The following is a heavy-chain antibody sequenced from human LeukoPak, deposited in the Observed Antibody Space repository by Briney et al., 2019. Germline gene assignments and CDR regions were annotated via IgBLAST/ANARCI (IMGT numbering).Heavy chain of an antibody. CDR3: ARARQARGSYLIDY. CDR1: GGSISSYY. CDR2: IYYSGST. Sequence: SETLSLTCTVSGGSISSYYWSWIRQPPGKGLEWIGYIYYSGSTNYNPSLKSRVTISVDTSKNQFSLKLSSVTAADTAVYYCARARQARGSYLIDYWGQGTLVTVSS. J-gene: IGHJ4*02. V-gene: IGHV4-59*01. D-gene: IGHD1-26*01.